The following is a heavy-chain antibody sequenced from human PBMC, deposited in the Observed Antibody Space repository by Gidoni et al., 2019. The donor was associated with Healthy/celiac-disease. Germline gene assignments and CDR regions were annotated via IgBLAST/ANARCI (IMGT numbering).Heavy chain of an antibody. CDR2: IYYSGST. D-gene: IGHD3-3*01. V-gene: IGHV4-39*01. Sequence: QLQLQESGPGLVKPSETLSLTCTVSGGSISSSSYYWGWIRQPPGKGLEWIGSIYYSGSTYYKPSLKSRVTISVDTSKNQFSLKLSSVTAADTAVYYCASAFGVVNPAIDYWGQGTLVTVSS. CDR1: GGSISSSSYY. J-gene: IGHJ4*02. CDR3: ASAFGVVNPAIDY.